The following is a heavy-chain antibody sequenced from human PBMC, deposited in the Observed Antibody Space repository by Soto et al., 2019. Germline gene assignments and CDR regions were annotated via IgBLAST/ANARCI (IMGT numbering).Heavy chain of an antibody. CDR2: AYHNGLT. CDR1: GDSVTSNVW. Sequence: SETLSLTCAVSGDSVTSNVWLSWVRQSPGKGLEWIGEAYHNGLTDYNPSLKSRVTMSVDTSKNEFSLKLTSLTAADTAIYYCVRDAAVPGESDRFDSWGQGILVAVSS. V-gene: IGHV4-4*02. J-gene: IGHJ4*02. D-gene: IGHD6-19*01. CDR3: VRDAAVPGESDRFDS.